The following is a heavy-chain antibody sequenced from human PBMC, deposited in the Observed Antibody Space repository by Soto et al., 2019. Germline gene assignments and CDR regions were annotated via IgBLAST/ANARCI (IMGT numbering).Heavy chain of an antibody. V-gene: IGHV3-30*18. D-gene: IGHD3-22*01. CDR2: ISNDGSNK. Sequence: QVQLVESGGGVVQPGRSLRLSCAASGFTFSSYGRHWVRQAPGKGLEWVAVISNDGSNKYYADSVKGRFTISRDNSKNTLYLQMNSLRAEDTAVYYCAKEWVYDSSGWSFDYWGQGTLVTVSS. CDR1: GFTFSSYG. J-gene: IGHJ4*02. CDR3: AKEWVYDSSGWSFDY.